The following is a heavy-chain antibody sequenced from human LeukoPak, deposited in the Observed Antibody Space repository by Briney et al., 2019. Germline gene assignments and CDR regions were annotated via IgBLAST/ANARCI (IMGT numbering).Heavy chain of an antibody. Sequence: GGSLRLSCAASGLTFSSYAMSWVRQAPGKGLEWVSAISGNGGRTYYADSVKGRFTISRDKSRNTLFLQMNSLRAEDTAVYYCAKVAEMDTILGKFDNWGQGTLVTVSS. J-gene: IGHJ5*02. CDR1: GLTFSSYA. V-gene: IGHV3-23*01. D-gene: IGHD5-24*01. CDR3: AKVAEMDTILGKFDN. CDR2: ISGNGGRT.